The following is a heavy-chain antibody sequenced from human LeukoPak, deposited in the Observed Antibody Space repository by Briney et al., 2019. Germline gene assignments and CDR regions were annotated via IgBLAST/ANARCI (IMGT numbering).Heavy chain of an antibody. Sequence: SETLSLTCTVSGGSISSYYWSWIRQPPGKGLEWIGYIYYSGSTNYNPSLKSRFTISVDTSKNQFSLKLSSVTAADTAVYYCARRYGSGSSGTFDYWGQGTLVTVSS. V-gene: IGHV4-59*01. CDR3: ARRYGSGSSGTFDY. J-gene: IGHJ4*02. D-gene: IGHD3-10*01. CDR2: IYYSGST. CDR1: GGSISSYY.